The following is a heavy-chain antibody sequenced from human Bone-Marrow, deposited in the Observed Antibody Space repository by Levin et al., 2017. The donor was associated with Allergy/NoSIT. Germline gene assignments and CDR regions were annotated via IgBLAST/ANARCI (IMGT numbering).Heavy chain of an antibody. V-gene: IGHV4-30-2*01. CDR3: ARGPEHYYYGMDA. Sequence: PSQTLSLTCTVSGGSVSSRGYTWSWIRQPPGKGLEWIGYIHDGGSTYHTPSLKSRVTMSVDRSNNQFSLKLSSVTAADTAVYYCARGPEHYYYGMDAWGQGTTVTVSS. CDR1: GGSVSSRGYT. J-gene: IGHJ6*02. CDR2: IHDGGST.